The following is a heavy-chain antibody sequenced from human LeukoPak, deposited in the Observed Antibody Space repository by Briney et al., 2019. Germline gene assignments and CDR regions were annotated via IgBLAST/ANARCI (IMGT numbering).Heavy chain of an antibody. D-gene: IGHD5-12*01. J-gene: IGHJ4*02. CDR3: ARDGGGYVGY. CDR2: INPNSGGT. CDR1: GYTLTELS. Sequence: ASVKVSCKVSGYTLTELSMHWVRQAPGQGLEWMGWINPNSGGTNYAQKFQGRVTMTRDTSISTAYMELSRLRSDDTAVYYCARDGGGYVGYWGQGTLVTVSS. V-gene: IGHV1-2*02.